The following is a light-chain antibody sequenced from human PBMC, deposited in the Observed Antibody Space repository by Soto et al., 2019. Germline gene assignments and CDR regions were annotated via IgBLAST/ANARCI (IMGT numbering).Light chain of an antibody. V-gene: IGKV1-27*01. Sequence: DLQMTQSPSSLSASAEDRVTITCRASQGISNYLAWYQQKPGKVPKLLIFGASTLQSGVPSRFSGSGSGTDFTLTISSLQPEDVATYYCQNYNSAPLTFGPGTKVDIK. CDR2: GAS. CDR3: QNYNSAPLT. CDR1: QGISNY. J-gene: IGKJ3*01.